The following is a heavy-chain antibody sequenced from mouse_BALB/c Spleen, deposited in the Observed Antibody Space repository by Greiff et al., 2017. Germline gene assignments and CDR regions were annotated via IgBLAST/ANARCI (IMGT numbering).Heavy chain of an antibody. CDR2: INSNGGST. CDR3: ARARYGYYYAMDY. J-gene: IGHJ4*01. CDR1: GFTFSSYG. Sequence: EVQRVESGGGLVQPGGSLKLSCAASGFTFSSYGMSWVRQTPDKRLELVATINSNGGSTYYPDSVKGRFTISRDNAKNTLYLQMSSLKSEDTAMYYCARARYGYYYAMDYWGQGTSVTVSS. V-gene: IGHV5-6-3*01. D-gene: IGHD2-14*01.